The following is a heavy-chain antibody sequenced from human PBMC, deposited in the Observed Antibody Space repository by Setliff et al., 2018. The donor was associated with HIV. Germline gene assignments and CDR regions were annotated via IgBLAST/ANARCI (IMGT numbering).Heavy chain of an antibody. CDR2: IMSILRIA. CDR1: GGSFTSFA. D-gene: IGHD2-15*01. CDR3: AKELSYCSGGNCYFGS. J-gene: IGHJ4*02. V-gene: IGHV1-69*10. Sequence: GASVKVSCKASGGSFTSFAISWVRQAPGQGLEWMGGIMSILRIANYAQKFQGRVTITADKSTRTAYMELSSLRSEDTAVYYCAKELSYCSGGNCYFGSWGQGTLVTSPQ.